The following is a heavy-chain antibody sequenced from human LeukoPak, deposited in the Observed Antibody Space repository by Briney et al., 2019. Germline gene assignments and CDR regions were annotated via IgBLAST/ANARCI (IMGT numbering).Heavy chain of an antibody. D-gene: IGHD3-22*01. CDR3: ARDPLPYYHDSSGYYYYFDY. V-gene: IGHV1-18*01. J-gene: IGHJ4*02. Sequence: ASVKVSCKASGYTFTSYGISWVRQAPGQGLEWMGWISAHNGNTNYAQKLQGRVTMTTDTSTSTAYMELRSLRSEDTAVFYCARDPLPYYHDSSGYYYYFDYWGQGTPVTVSS. CDR2: ISAHNGNT. CDR1: GYTFTSYG.